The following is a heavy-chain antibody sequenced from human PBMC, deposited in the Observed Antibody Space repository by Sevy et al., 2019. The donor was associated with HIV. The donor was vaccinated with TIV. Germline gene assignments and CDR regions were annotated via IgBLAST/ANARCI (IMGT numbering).Heavy chain of an antibody. V-gene: IGHV3-21*01. CDR2: ISSESGYI. Sequence: GGSLRLSCAASGLTFSNDNMNWVRQAPGKGLEWVSFISSESGYIYYADSVKGRFSISRDNAKNSLYLQMNSLRAEDTAVYYCARDWKVPVPGSYYFDYWGHGTLVTVSS. CDR3: ARDWKVPVPGSYYFDY. J-gene: IGHJ4*01. CDR1: GLTFSNDN. D-gene: IGHD6-19*01.